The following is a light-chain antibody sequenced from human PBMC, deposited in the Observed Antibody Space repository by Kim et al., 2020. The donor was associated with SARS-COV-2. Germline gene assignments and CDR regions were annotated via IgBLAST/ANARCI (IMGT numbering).Light chain of an antibody. J-gene: IGLJ2*01. Sequence: ALGQTVRITCQGDSLRSYYATWYQQKPGQAPIVVIYGKNNRPSGTPDRFSGSSSGNTASLTITGTQAGDEADYYCNSRDSNDNVVFGGGTQLTVL. CDR3: NSRDSNDNVV. V-gene: IGLV3-19*01. CDR2: GKN. CDR1: SLRSYY.